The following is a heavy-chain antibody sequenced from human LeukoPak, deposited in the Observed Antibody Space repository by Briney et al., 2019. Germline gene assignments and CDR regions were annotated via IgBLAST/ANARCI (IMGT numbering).Heavy chain of an antibody. Sequence: GGSLRLSCATSGFTFSSYAMSWVRQAPGKGLEWVAVIWYDGSNKYYADSVKGRFTISRDNSKNTLYLQMNSLRAEDTAVYYCARGPRRDGYNFGYWGQGTLVTVSS. CDR1: GFTFSSYA. CDR3: ARGPRRDGYNFGY. J-gene: IGHJ4*02. D-gene: IGHD5-24*01. CDR2: IWYDGSNK. V-gene: IGHV3-33*08.